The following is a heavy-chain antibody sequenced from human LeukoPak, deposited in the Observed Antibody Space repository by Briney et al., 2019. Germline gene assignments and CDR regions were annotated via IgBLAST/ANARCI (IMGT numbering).Heavy chain of an antibody. CDR2: ISSSGSTI. V-gene: IGHV3-48*03. J-gene: IGHJ3*02. D-gene: IGHD3-10*01. CDR1: GFTFSSYE. CDR3: ARLPFTIDDAFDI. Sequence: GGSLRLSCAASGFTFSSYEMNWVRQAPGKGLEWVSYISSSGSTIYYADSVKGRFTISRDNAKNSLYLQMNSLRAEDTAVYYCARLPFTIDDAFDIWGQGTMVTVSS.